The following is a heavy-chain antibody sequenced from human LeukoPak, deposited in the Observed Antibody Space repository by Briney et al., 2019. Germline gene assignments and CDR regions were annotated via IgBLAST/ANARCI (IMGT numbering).Heavy chain of an antibody. Sequence: ASVKVSCKASGNTFTRHAMNWVRQAPGQGLEWMGWINTNTGNPTYAQGFTGRFVFSLDTSVSTAYLQISSLKAEDTAVYYCARDTSNYYCGGDCAYFQHWGQGTLVTVSS. V-gene: IGHV7-4-1*02. J-gene: IGHJ1*01. CDR3: ARDTSNYYCGGDCAYFQH. CDR1: GNTFTRHA. D-gene: IGHD2-21*02. CDR2: INTNTGNP.